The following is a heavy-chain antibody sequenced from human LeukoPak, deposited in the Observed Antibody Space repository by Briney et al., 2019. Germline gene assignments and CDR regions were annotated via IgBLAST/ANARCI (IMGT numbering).Heavy chain of an antibody. V-gene: IGHV1-2*04. CDR3: ARGEVTVTTTLLYYYYGMDV. CDR1: GYTFTGYY. J-gene: IGHJ6*02. D-gene: IGHD4-17*01. Sequence: APVKVSCKASGYTFTGYYMHWVRQAPGQGLEWMGWINPNSGGTSSAQKFQGWVTMTRDTSISTAYMELSRLRSDDTAVYYCARGEVTVTTTLLYYYYGMDVWGQGTTVTVSS. CDR2: INPNSGGT.